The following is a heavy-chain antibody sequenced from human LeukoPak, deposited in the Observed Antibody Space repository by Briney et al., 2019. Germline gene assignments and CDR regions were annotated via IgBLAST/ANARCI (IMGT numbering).Heavy chain of an antibody. V-gene: IGHV3-7*01. Sequence: GGSLRLSCAASGFTFSEYWMTWVRQAPGKGLEWVANIKQDESEKYYGDSVKGRFTISRDNAKNSLYLQMNSLRAEDTAVYYCARDKEEMVRAPYAFGIWGQGTMVTVSS. CDR1: GFTFSEYW. J-gene: IGHJ3*02. CDR3: ARDKEEMVRAPYAFGI. CDR2: IKQDESEK. D-gene: IGHD3-10*01.